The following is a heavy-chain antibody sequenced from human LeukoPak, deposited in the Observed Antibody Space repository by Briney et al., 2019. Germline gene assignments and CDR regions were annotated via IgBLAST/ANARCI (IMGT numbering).Heavy chain of an antibody. D-gene: IGHD3-22*01. V-gene: IGHV3-9*01. Sequence: QPGRSLRLSCAASGFTFDDYAMHWVRQAPGKGLEWVSGISWNSGSIGYADSVKSRFTISRDNAKNSLYLQMNSLRAEDTALYYCAKGGYYFSDAFDIWGQGTMVTVSS. CDR2: ISWNSGSI. J-gene: IGHJ3*02. CDR3: AKGGYYFSDAFDI. CDR1: GFTFDDYA.